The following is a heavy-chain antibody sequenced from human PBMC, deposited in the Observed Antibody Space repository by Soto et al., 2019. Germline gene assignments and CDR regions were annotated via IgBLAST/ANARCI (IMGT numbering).Heavy chain of an antibody. CDR1: GFIFATHT. V-gene: IGHV3-21*02. J-gene: IGHJ4*02. CDR2: ITGSGIYT. D-gene: IGHD4-4*01. CDR3: VKEGISNYNEYFDY. Sequence: VQLVESGGGLVKPGGSLRLSCAASGFIFATHTINWVRQAPGKGQEWVSSITGSGIYTRYADSVKGRFTISRDNAKASLYLQMNSLGAEDTAVYYCVKEGISNYNEYFDYWGQGTLVTVSS.